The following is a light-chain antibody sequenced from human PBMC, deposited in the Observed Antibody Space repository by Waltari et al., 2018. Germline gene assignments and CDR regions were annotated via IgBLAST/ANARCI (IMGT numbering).Light chain of an antibody. CDR2: DDS. Sequence: SYVLTQPASVSAAPGQTARISCGGNNIESKHVHWYQQKPGQAPVLVIYDDSGRPSGSPERFAGSNAGNVATLAIFGLEAGDEADYYCQVWDGTSDHYVFGSGTKVTVL. V-gene: IGLV3-21*02. CDR3: QVWDGTSDHYV. J-gene: IGLJ1*01. CDR1: NIESKH.